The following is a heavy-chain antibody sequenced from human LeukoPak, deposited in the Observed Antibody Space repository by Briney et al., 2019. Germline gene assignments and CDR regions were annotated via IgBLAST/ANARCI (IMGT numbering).Heavy chain of an antibody. J-gene: IGHJ5*02. Sequence: SETLSLTCTVSGGSISNSYWTWIRQPPGKGLEWIGYVSDSGSTNYKASLRSRVTMSLDTSNNQVSLRLNSVTAADTAVYFCARGPEAHRNFDLKLISWGQGTPVTVSS. CDR1: GGSISNSY. D-gene: IGHD3-9*01. CDR3: ARGPEAHRNFDLKLIS. CDR2: VSDSGST. V-gene: IGHV4-59*01.